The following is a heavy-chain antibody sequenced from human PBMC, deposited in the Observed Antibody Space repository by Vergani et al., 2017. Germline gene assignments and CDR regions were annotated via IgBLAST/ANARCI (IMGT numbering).Heavy chain of an antibody. CDR2: IHTGGST. CDR1: GESIRSGSHY. CDR3: ATGAGPFDI. Sequence: QVKLQESGPGLLKPSQTLSLTCTVSGESIRSGSHYWSWIRQPAGKGPEWIGHIHTGGSTDLNPSFKSRVSISVDTSKSQFSLKLTSVTAADTAVYYCATGAGPFDIWGQGTLVTVSS. V-gene: IGHV4-61*02. J-gene: IGHJ4*02. D-gene: IGHD7-27*01.